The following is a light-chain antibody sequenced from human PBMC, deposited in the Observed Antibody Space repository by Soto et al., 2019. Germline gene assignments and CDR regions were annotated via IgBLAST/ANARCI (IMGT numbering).Light chain of an antibody. CDR1: HSISSW. CDR3: QQYHSYSCT. V-gene: IGKV1-5*03. CDR2: KAS. J-gene: IGKJ2*02. Sequence: DIQMTQSPSTLSASVGDRVTITCRASHSISSWLAWYQQKPGKAPKLLMYKASSLESGVPSRFSGSGSGTEFTLTISSLQPDDFATYYCQQYHSYSCTFGQGTKLEIK.